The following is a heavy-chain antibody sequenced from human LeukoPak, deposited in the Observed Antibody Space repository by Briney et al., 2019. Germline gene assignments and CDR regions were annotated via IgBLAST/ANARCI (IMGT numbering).Heavy chain of an antibody. CDR1: AFSFDDYV. V-gene: IGHV3-30*18. J-gene: IGHJ4*02. CDR2: ISYDGNNK. CDR3: AKVWRDDHSSGSYRVLDH. Sequence: GRSLTPSYPPSAFSFDDYVMDWARQAPGKGLEWVAGISYDGNNKYYADSVKGRFTIPRDNSKNTLYLQMNSLRVKDTAIYFCAKVWRDDHSSGSYRVLDHWVQGSLDSVSS. D-gene: IGHD3-10*01.